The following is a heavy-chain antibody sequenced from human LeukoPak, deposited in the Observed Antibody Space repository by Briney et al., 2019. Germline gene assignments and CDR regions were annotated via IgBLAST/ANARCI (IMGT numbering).Heavy chain of an antibody. V-gene: IGHV4-61*02. Sequence: SETLSLTCRVSGDSLNSGNFYWTWIRQPAGKGLEWIGRVFTNGDTSYNPSLKSRVTIFLDSSQNHFSLRLSSVAATDTAVYYCARGIYGGNPKGAFDIWGQGTMVTVSS. J-gene: IGHJ3*02. CDR1: GDSLNSGNFY. CDR3: ARGIYGGNPKGAFDI. D-gene: IGHD4-23*01. CDR2: VFTNGDT.